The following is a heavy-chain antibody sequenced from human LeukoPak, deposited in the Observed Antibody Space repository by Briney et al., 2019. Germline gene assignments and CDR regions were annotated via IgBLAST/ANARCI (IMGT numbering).Heavy chain of an antibody. D-gene: IGHD3-10*01. CDR1: GGSISSYY. J-gene: IGHJ5*02. V-gene: IGHV4-59*08. CDR2: MHYSGST. Sequence: SETLSLTCTVSGGSISSYYWSWIRQPPGKGLEWIGYMHYSGSTNHNPSLKSRVTISVDTSKNQFSLTLTSVTAADTAVYYCAGHANYYGSGSYLNWFDPWGQGTLVTVSS. CDR3: AGHANYYGSGSYLNWFDP.